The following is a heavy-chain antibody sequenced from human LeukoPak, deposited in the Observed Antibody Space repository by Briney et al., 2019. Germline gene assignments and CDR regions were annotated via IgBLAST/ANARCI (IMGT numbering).Heavy chain of an antibody. CDR2: IRYDGSNK. D-gene: IGHD3-22*01. Sequence: GGSLRLSCAASGFTFSSYGMHWVRQAPGKGLEWVAFIRYDGSNKYYADSVKGRFTISRDNSKNTLYLQMNSLRAEDTAVYYCAKDLRDSSGYYDYWGQGTLVTVSS. V-gene: IGHV3-30*02. CDR3: AKDLRDSSGYYDY. J-gene: IGHJ4*02. CDR1: GFTFSSYG.